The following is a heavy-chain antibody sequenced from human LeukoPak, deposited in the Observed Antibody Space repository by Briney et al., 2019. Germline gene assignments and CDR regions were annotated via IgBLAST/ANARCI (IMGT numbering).Heavy chain of an antibody. V-gene: IGHV4-59*01. D-gene: IGHD2-2*01. CDR1: GFTFSSYG. J-gene: IGHJ6*03. CDR3: ARSVRRTSWPQTRIYYYYYMDV. Sequence: PGGSLRLSCAASGFTFSSYGMSWVRQAPGKGLEWIGNIYYSGSTNYNPSLKSRVSISVDTSKTQFSLKLSSVTAADTAVYYCARSVRRTSWPQTRIYYYYYMDVWGKGTTVTVSS. CDR2: IYYSGST.